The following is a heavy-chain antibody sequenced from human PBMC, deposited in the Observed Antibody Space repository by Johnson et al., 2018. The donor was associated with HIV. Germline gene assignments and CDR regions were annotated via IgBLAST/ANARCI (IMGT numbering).Heavy chain of an antibody. D-gene: IGHD5-18*01. CDR2: ISWNSDNI. Sequence: VLLVESGGGLVQPGRSLRLSCADSGFTFDDYAMHWVRQAPGKGLEWVSGISWNSDNIGYADSVKGRFTISRDNTKNSLYLQMNSLRAEDTALYYCAKDMSQYSDGFRVPRAIDVWGQGTMVTVYS. CDR1: GFTFDDYA. V-gene: IGHV3-9*01. J-gene: IGHJ3*01. CDR3: AKDMSQYSDGFRVPRAIDV.